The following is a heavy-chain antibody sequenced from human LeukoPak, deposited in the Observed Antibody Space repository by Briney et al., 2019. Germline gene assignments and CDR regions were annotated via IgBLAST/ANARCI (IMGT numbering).Heavy chain of an antibody. CDR3: AKDIRGSTSWYGLDY. CDR2: ISWDGGST. D-gene: IGHD6-13*01. V-gene: IGHV3-43D*03. Sequence: PGGSLRLPCAASGFTFDDYAMHWVRQAPGKGLEWVSLISWDGGSTYYVDSVKGRFTISRDNSKNSLYLQMNSLRAEDTALYYCAKDIRGSTSWYGLDYWGQGTLVTVSS. J-gene: IGHJ4*02. CDR1: GFTFDDYA.